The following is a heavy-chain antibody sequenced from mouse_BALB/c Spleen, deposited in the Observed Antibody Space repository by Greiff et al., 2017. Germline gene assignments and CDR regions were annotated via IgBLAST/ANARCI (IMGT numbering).Heavy chain of an antibody. CDR1: GYAFSSYW. D-gene: IGHD2-1*01. Sequence: VQGVESGAELVRPGSSVKISCKASGYAFSSYWMNWVKQRPGQGLEWIGQIYPGDGDTNYNGKFKGKATLTADKSSSTAYMQLSSLTSEDSAVYFCARDGNVRRGYAMDYWGQGTSVTVSS. V-gene: IGHV1-80*01. J-gene: IGHJ4*01. CDR2: IYPGDGDT. CDR3: ARDGNVRRGYAMDY.